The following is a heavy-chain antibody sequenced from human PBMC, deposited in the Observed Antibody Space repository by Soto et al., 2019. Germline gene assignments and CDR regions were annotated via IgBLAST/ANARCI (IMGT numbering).Heavy chain of an antibody. CDR1: GGTFISYT. J-gene: IGHJ3*02. D-gene: IGHD2-15*01. CDR2: IIPILGIA. V-gene: IGHV1-69*02. Sequence: ASVKVSCKASGGTFISYTISWVRQAPGQGLEWMGRIIPILGIANYAQKFQGRVTITADKSTSTAYMELSSLRSEDTAVYYCARYCSGGSCYPMGAFDIWGQGTMVTVSS. CDR3: ARYCSGGSCYPMGAFDI.